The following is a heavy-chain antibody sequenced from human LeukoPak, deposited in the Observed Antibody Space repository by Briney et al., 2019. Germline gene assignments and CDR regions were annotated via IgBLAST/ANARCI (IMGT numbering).Heavy chain of an antibody. Sequence: ASVRVSCKASGYTFTDYYMHWVRQAPGPGLEWVGWINPNSGGTNYAQKFQGRVTMTRDTSISTAYMELSRLRSDDTAVYYCARHASGYDYENNWFDPWGQGTLVTVSS. CDR2: INPNSGGT. D-gene: IGHD5-12*01. CDR1: GYTFTDYY. J-gene: IGHJ5*02. V-gene: IGHV1-2*02. CDR3: ARHASGYDYENNWFDP.